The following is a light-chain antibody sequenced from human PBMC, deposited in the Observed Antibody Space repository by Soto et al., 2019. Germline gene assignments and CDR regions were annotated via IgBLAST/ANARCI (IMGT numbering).Light chain of an antibody. V-gene: IGKV3D-20*02. CDR2: GAS. CDR3: QQRSNWPIT. CDR1: QSVSSSY. Sequence: EIVLTQSPGTLSLSPGERATLSCRASQSVSSSYLAWYQQKPGQAPRLLIYGASSRATGIPDRFSGSGSGTDFTLTISSLEPEDFAVYYCQQRSNWPITCGQGTRLEIK. J-gene: IGKJ5*01.